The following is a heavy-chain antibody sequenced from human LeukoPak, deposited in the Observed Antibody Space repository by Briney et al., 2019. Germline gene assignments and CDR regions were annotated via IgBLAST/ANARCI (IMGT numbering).Heavy chain of an antibody. D-gene: IGHD3-22*01. CDR1: GGSISSYY. Sequence: SETLSLTCTVSGGSISSYYWSWIRQPPGKGLEWIGYIYYSGSTNYNPSLKSRVTISVDTSKNQFSLKLGSVTAADTAVYYCASGVVITIFDYWGQGTLVTVSS. CDR3: ASGVVITIFDY. V-gene: IGHV4-59*01. J-gene: IGHJ4*02. CDR2: IYYSGST.